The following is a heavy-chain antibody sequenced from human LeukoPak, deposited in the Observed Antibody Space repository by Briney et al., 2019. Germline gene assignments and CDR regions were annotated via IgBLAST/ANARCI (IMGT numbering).Heavy chain of an antibody. Sequence: SETLSLTCTVSGGSINNYYCNWIRQPPGKGLEWIGYISYSGSTNYNPSLKSRVTISVDTSKNQSSLKLNSVTAADTAVYYCARFWPGNWFDPWGQGTLVTVSS. CDR1: GGSINNYY. CDR2: ISYSGST. V-gene: IGHV4-59*08. D-gene: IGHD3-3*01. CDR3: ARFWPGNWFDP. J-gene: IGHJ5*02.